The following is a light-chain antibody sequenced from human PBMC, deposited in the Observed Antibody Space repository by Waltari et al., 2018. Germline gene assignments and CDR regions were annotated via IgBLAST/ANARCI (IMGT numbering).Light chain of an antibody. CDR2: AAS. CDR3: QQLNSYLYS. Sequence: DIQLTPSPSFLSASVGDRVTITCRASQGITSHLAWYQQKSGIAPNFLIYAASTLRSGVPSRFSGSGSGTVFTLTINDLQPEDVATYYCQQLNSYLYSFGQGTEVVMK. CDR1: QGITSH. V-gene: IGKV1-9*01. J-gene: IGKJ2*01.